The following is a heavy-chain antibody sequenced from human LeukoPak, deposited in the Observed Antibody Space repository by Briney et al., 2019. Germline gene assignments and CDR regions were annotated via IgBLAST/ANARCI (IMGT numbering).Heavy chain of an antibody. CDR3: AIATTVVTRVGFDY. CDR1: GFTLDDYG. CDR2: INWNGGST. Sequence: GGSLRLSCAASGFTLDDYGMSWVRQAPGKGLEWVSGINWNGGSTGYVHCVKGRFTISRDNAKNSLYQQMNSLRAEDTALYYCAIATTVVTRVGFDYWGQGTLVTLSP. D-gene: IGHD4-23*01. V-gene: IGHV3-20*04. J-gene: IGHJ4*02.